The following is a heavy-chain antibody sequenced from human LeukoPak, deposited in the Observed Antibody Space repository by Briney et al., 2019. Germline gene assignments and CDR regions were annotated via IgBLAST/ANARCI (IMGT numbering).Heavy chain of an antibody. J-gene: IGHJ6*03. V-gene: IGHV3-30*04. CDR1: GFTFSSYA. CDR2: ISYDGSNK. Sequence: GRSLRLSCAASGFTFSSYAMHWVRQAPGKGLEWVAVISYDGSNKYYAGSVKGRFTISRDNSKNTLYLQMNSLRAEDTAVYYCARVGYCGGDCYSDNYYYYYYMDVWGKGTTVTVSS. D-gene: IGHD2-21*02. CDR3: ARVGYCGGDCYSDNYYYYYYMDV.